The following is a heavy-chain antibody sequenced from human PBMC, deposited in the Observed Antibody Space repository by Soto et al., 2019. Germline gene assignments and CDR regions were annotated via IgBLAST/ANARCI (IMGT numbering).Heavy chain of an antibody. CDR3: ARGLYDNSVGVVGY. D-gene: IGHD3-22*01. V-gene: IGHV3-48*04. J-gene: IGHJ4*02. CDR1: GFTFSSYS. Sequence: PGGSLRLSCAASGFTFSSYSMNWVRQAPGKGLEWVSYISSSGSTIYYADSVKGRFTISRDNANNTLFLQMNTLRADDTAIYYCARGLYDNSVGVVGYWGQGALVTVS. CDR2: ISSSGSTI.